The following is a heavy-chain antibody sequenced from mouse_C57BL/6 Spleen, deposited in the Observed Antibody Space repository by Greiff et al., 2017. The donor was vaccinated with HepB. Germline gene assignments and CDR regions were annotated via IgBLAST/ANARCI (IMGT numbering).Heavy chain of an antibody. D-gene: IGHD1-1*01. V-gene: IGHV10-1*01. CDR1: GFSFNTYA. J-gene: IGHJ3*01. CDR3: VRDGSSPFAY. Sequence: EVKLVESGGGLVQPKGSLKLSCAASGFSFNTYAMNWVRQAPGKGLEWVARIRSKSNNYATYYADSVKDRFTISRDDSESMLYLQMNNLKTEDTAMYYCVRDGSSPFAYWGQGTLFTVSA. CDR2: IRSKSNNYAT.